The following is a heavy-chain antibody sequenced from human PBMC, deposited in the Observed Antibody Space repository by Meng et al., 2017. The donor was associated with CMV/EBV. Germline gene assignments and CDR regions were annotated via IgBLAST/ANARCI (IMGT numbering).Heavy chain of an antibody. Sequence: GESLKISCAASGFTFGSYAIHWVRQAPGKGLEWVAVISYDGSNKYYADSVKGRFTISRDNSKNTLYLQMNSLRAEDTAVYYCARGEQPGTFFDYWGQGTLVTVSS. V-gene: IGHV3-30*04. CDR1: GFTFGSYA. CDR2: ISYDGSNK. CDR3: ARGEQPGTFFDY. J-gene: IGHJ4*02. D-gene: IGHD1-26*01.